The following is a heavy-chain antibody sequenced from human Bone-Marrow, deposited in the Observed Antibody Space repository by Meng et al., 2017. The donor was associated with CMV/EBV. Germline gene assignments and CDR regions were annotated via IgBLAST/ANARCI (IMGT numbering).Heavy chain of an antibody. CDR2: IRHDGTNK. Sequence: GGSLRLSCVASGFRFDDYGMHWVRQTPGKGLEWVAFIRHDGTNKFYGDSVKGRFTISRDNSKNTVYLQMNSLRPEETAVYYCAKDLLLFGGPNAYFDYWGQGTEVTVSS. CDR1: GFRFDDYG. J-gene: IGHJ4*02. CDR3: AKDLLLFGGPNAYFDY. D-gene: IGHD3-16*01. V-gene: IGHV3-30*02.